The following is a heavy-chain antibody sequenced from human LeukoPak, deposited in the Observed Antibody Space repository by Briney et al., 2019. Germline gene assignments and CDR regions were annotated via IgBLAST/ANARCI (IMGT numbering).Heavy chain of an antibody. CDR1: GYSFPTYW. D-gene: IGHD2-2*03. CDR2: TYPDESNI. Sequence: GESLKISCKGSGYSFPTYWIAWVRQMPGKGLEWMGITYPDESNIRYSPSFQGQVTISADKSISTAYLRWSSLKASDTAMYYCARPPSRGYSSSFEYWGRGTLVTVSS. J-gene: IGHJ4*02. V-gene: IGHV5-51*01. CDR3: ARPPSRGYSSSFEY.